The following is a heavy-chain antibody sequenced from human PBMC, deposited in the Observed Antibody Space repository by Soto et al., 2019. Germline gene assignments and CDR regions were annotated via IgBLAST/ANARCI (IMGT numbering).Heavy chain of an antibody. D-gene: IGHD6-13*01. CDR2: ISSSSSYI. Sequence: GGSLRLSCAASGSTFSSYSMNWVRQAPGKGLEWVSSISSSSSYIYYADSVKGRFTISRDNAKNSLYLQMNSLRAEDTAVYYCARLRSSSWYWFDPWGQGTLVTVSS. CDR3: ARLRSSSWYWFDP. CDR1: GSTFSSYS. J-gene: IGHJ5*02. V-gene: IGHV3-21*01.